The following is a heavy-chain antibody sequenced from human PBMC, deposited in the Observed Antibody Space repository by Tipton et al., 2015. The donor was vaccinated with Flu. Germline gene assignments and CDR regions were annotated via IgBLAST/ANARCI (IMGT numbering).Heavy chain of an antibody. J-gene: IGHJ6*03. CDR2: INPSGGST. D-gene: IGHD1-26*01. CDR1: GYTFTSYY. Sequence: QSGAEVKKPGASVKVSCKASGYTFTSYYMHWVRQAPGQGLEWMGIINPSGGSTSYAQKLQGRVTMTRDTSTSTVYMELSSLRSEDTAVYYCARGGWEPTPNYYYYYYYMDVWGKGTTVTVSS. CDR3: ARGGWEPTPNYYYYYYYMDV. V-gene: IGHV1-46*04.